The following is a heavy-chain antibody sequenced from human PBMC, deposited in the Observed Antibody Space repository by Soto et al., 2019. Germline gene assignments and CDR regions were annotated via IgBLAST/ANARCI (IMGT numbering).Heavy chain of an antibody. J-gene: IGHJ3*01. CDR1: GYTFISYG. V-gene: IGHV1-18*01. D-gene: IGHD4-17*01. CDR3: MRDRGDYGDETNAHGVDL. Sequence: QLVQSGAEVKKPGASVKVSCKASGYTFISYGISWVRQAPGQGLEWMGWVNGYNGKTNYTQRLQGRITVTTDTSTSTAYMEWKGLRSDDTAVYYCMRDRGDYGDETNAHGVDLWGQGTMVTVSS. CDR2: VNGYNGKT.